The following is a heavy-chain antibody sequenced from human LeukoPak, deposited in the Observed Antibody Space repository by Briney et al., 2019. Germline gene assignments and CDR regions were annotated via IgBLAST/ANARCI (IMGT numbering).Heavy chain of an antibody. J-gene: IGHJ4*02. CDR1: GFTVSSNY. V-gene: IGHV3-53*01. CDR3: VRGDYGDYTLFDY. CDR2: IYSGGST. Sequence: GGSLRLSCAASGFTVSSNYVSWVRQAPGKGLEWVSVIYSGGSTYYADSVKGRFTTSRDNSKNTLYLQMNSLRAEDTAVYYCVRGDYGDYTLFDYWGQGTLVTVSS. D-gene: IGHD4-17*01.